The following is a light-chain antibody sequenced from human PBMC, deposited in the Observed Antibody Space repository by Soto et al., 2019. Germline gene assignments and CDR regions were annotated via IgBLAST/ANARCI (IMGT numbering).Light chain of an antibody. CDR3: QEYDGARIT. J-gene: IGKJ5*01. CDR1: RGVRSEG. V-gene: IGKV3-20*01. CDR2: DAS. Sequence: IVLRKSPDTLSLSPGERATLSCRASRGVRSEGLDWFKHKSGQAPRLVIFDASNRTSGMPERVSGSGSGTDFTLTIARRDPEDFSLYCCQEYDGARITVGLGTRLEIK.